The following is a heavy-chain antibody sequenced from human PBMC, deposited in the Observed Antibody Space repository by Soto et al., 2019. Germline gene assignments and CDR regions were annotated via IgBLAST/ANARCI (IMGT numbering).Heavy chain of an antibody. CDR2: VYYTGST. CDR1: GGSISGFY. V-gene: IGHV4-59*08. CDR3: ARHSNDYRKSFDS. J-gene: IGHJ4*02. D-gene: IGHD5-12*01. Sequence: SETLSLTCTVSGGSISGFYWSWFRQPPGKGLEWIASVYYTGSTNYNPSLKSRVTISLDTSKTQFSLKLSSVTAADSAVYFCARHSNDYRKSFDSWGQGSLVTAPQ.